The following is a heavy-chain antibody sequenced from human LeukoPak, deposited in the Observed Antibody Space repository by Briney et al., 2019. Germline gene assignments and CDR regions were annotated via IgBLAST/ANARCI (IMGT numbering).Heavy chain of an antibody. V-gene: IGHV6-1*01. Sequence: SQTLSLTCAISGDSVSSNSAAWNWIRQSPSSGLEWLGRTYYRCKWYNDYAVSVKSRITINPDTSKNQFSLQLNSVTPEDTAVYYCARVRRPMVRGGNWFDPWGQGTLVTVSS. CDR2: TYYRCKWYN. CDR1: GDSVSSNSAA. CDR3: ARVRRPMVRGGNWFDP. D-gene: IGHD3-10*01. J-gene: IGHJ5*02.